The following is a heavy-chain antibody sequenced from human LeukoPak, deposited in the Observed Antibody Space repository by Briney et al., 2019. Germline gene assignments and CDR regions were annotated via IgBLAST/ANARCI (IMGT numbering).Heavy chain of an antibody. CDR1: GGTFRTYS. V-gene: IGHV1-69*05. J-gene: IGHJ6*03. CDR3: ARVDRYHFYLDV. CDR2: IIPIFGTP. Sequence: SVRVSCKASGGTFRTYSVTWVRQAPGQGLEWMGVIIPIFGTPNYAQKFQGRVKVTTDDATGTAYTELSSLMSEDTAIYYCARVDRYHFYLDVWGKGTPVTVSS.